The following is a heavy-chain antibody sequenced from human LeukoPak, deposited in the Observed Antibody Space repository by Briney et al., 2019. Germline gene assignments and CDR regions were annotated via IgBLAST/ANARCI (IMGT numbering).Heavy chain of an antibody. V-gene: IGHV1-18*01. J-gene: IGHJ4*02. CDR3: ARDRQWLAPRMDY. D-gene: IGHD6-19*01. CDR2: ISAYNGNT. Sequence: WISAYNGNTNYAQKLQGRVTMTTDTSTSTAYMELRSLRSDDTAVYYCARDRQWLAPRMDYWGQGTLVTVSS.